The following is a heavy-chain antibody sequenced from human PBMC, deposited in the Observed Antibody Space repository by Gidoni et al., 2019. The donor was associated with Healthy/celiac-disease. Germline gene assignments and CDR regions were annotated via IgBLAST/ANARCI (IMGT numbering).Heavy chain of an antibody. Sequence: QVQLQESGPGLVKSSETLCLTCTGSGGSISSYYWSWIRQPPGKGLEVIGDIYYSGSTDYNPSLMSRVTISLDTSKNLFSLKLSSVTAADTAVYYCARGRGRCGGPFDYWGQGTLVTVSS. V-gene: IGHV4-59*01. D-gene: IGHD3-16*01. CDR1: GGSISSYY. CDR3: ARGRGRCGGPFDY. J-gene: IGHJ4*02. CDR2: IYYSGST.